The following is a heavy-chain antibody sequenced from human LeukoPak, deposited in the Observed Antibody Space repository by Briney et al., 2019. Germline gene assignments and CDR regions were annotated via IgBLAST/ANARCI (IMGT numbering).Heavy chain of an antibody. CDR2: FDPEDGET. D-gene: IGHD3-22*01. V-gene: IGHV1-24*01. J-gene: IGHJ4*02. CDR3: ATDFGGGLYYDSSGYFDY. CDR1: GYTLTELS. Sequence: ASVKVSCKVSGYTLTELSMHWVRQAPGKGLEWMGGFDPEDGETIYAQKFQGRVTMTEDTSTDTAYMELSSLRSEDTAVYYCATDFGGGLYYDSSGYFDYWGQGTLVTVSS.